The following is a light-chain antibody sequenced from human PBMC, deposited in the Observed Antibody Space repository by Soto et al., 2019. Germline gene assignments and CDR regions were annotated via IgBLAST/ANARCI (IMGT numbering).Light chain of an antibody. CDR2: GAY. J-gene: IGKJ5*01. CDR3: KQYNNWPIT. V-gene: IGKV3-15*01. CDR1: QSVSSN. Sequence: EIVMTQSPATPSVPPGERATLSCRASQSVSSNLAWYQQKPGQAPRLLIYGAYTRATGIQARCSGSGSGTEFTLTIRSLQSEDFAVYYCKQYNNWPITFGQGTRLEIK.